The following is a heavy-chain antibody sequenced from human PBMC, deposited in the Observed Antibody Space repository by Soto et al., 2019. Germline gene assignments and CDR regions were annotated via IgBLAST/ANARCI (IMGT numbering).Heavy chain of an antibody. CDR3: ARADCSGGSCYSGFDY. V-gene: IGHV4-30-2*05. D-gene: IGHD2-15*01. CDR1: GGSISSGGYS. CDR2: IYHSGST. J-gene: IGHJ4*02. Sequence: SETLSLTCAVSGGSISSGGYSWSWIRQPPGKGLEWIGYIYHSGSTYYNPSLKSRVTISVDTSKNQFSLKLNSVTAADTAVYYCARADCSGGSCYSGFDYWGQGTLVTVSS.